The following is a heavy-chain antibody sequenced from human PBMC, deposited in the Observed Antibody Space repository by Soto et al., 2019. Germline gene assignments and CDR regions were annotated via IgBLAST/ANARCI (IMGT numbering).Heavy chain of an antibody. V-gene: IGHV1-3*04. J-gene: IGHJ4*02. CDR2: INTDKGDI. D-gene: IGHD6-13*01. Sequence: QVQVVQSGAEVKKPGASVKVSCNASGYTFTDYPIHWLRQAPGQSLEWIGWINTDKGDIRYTEKFQGRVTLSRDTSASTAYMELSILRSEDTAVYYCAFAAANGGRGTLVTVSS. CDR1: GYTFTDYP. CDR3: AFAAAN.